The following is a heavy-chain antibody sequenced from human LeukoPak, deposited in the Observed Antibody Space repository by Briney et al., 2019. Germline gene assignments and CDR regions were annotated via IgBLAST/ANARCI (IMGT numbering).Heavy chain of an antibody. V-gene: IGHV3-9*01. CDR3: AKGFPFTVVNYYYMDV. J-gene: IGHJ6*03. Sequence: PGGSLRLSCAASGFTFDDYAMHWVRQAPGKGLEWVSGISWNSGSIGYADSVKGRFTISRDNAKNSPYLQMNSLRAEDTALYYCAKGFPFTVVNYYYMDVWGKGTTVTVSS. D-gene: IGHD4-23*01. CDR2: ISWNSGSI. CDR1: GFTFDDYA.